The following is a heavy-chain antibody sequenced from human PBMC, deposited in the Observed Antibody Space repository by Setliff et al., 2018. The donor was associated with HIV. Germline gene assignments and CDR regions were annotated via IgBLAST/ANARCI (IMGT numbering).Heavy chain of an antibody. D-gene: IGHD4-4*01. Sequence: LSLTCAVYGGSFSGYYWTWIRQCPGKGLEWIGEINQSGITNYNPSLKSRLTISVDTSKNQFSLRLTSVTAADTAIYFCARGQTTTTLSTLRGRAFDIWGQGTMVTV. CDR2: INQSGIT. CDR1: GGSFSGYY. J-gene: IGHJ3*02. CDR3: ARGQTTTTLSTLRGRAFDI. V-gene: IGHV4-34*01.